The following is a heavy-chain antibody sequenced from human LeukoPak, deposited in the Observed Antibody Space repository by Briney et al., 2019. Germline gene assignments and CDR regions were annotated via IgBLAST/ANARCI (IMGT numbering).Heavy chain of an antibody. J-gene: IGHJ5*02. CDR1: GDTFTGYY. V-gene: IGHV1-2*02. Sequence: GASVKVSCKASGDTFTGYYMHWVRQAPGQGLEWVGWINPNTSGTNYAQKFQGRVTMTRDTSIRTAYMELTSLTSDDTAVYYCARGGIYYGSGSYYVGDWFDPWGQGTLVTVSS. D-gene: IGHD3-10*01. CDR3: ARGGIYYGSGSYYVGDWFDP. CDR2: INPNTSGT.